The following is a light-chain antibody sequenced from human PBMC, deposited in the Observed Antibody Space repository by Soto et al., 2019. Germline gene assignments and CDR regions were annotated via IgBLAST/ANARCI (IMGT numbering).Light chain of an antibody. J-gene: IGKJ1*01. CDR3: QQSYSTPPAWT. V-gene: IGKV1-39*01. CDR2: AAS. Sequence: DIQMTQSPSSLSASVGYRVTITCRASQSISSYLNWYQQKPGKAPKLLIYAASSLQSGVPSRFSGSGSGTDFTLTISSLQPEDFATYYCQQSYSTPPAWTFGQGTKVDI. CDR1: QSISSY.